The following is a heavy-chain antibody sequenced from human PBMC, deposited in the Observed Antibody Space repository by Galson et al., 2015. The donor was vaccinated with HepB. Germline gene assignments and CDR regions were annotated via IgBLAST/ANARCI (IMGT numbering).Heavy chain of an antibody. Sequence: SLRLSCAASGFTVSSNYMSWVRQAPGKGLEWVSVIYSGGSTYYADSVKGRFTISRDNSKNTLYLQMNSLRAEDTAVYYCARWGQAGRRPTLGPSKTVTRAGYFDYWGQGTLVTVSS. V-gene: IGHV3-53*01. CDR2: IYSGGST. D-gene: IGHD4-17*01. J-gene: IGHJ4*02. CDR1: GFTVSSNY. CDR3: ARWGQAGRRPTLGPSKTVTRAGYFDY.